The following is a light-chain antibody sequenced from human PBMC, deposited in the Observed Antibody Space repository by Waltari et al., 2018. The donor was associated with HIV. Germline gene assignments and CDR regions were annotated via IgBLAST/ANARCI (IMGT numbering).Light chain of an antibody. CDR1: ALPSQY. CDR2: TGS. Sequence: SHELPQPPSLSVSPRQTARFTCSGAALPSQYGSRYQQKPGQAPVLVIYTGSERSSGIPERFSGSSSGTTVTLTSSGAQAEDEAAYFCQSTDRSGSYIIFGGGTKLTVL. CDR3: QSTDRSGSYII. V-gene: IGLV3-25*03. J-gene: IGLJ2*01.